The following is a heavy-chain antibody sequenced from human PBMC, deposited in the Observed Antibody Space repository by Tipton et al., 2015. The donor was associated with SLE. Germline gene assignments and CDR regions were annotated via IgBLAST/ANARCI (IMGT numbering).Heavy chain of an antibody. D-gene: IGHD3-16*01. CDR3: ARHPSGDFLWGYNDS. CDR2: IYYSGSS. J-gene: IGHJ5*01. V-gene: IGHV4-39*07. Sequence: TLSLTCTVSGGSISSSSYYWGWIRQPPGKGLEWIGRIYYSGSSYYNPSLKSRVTISVDTSKNQFSLKLSSVTAADTAVYYCARHPSGDFLWGYNDSWGQGTLVTVSS. CDR1: GGSISSSSYY.